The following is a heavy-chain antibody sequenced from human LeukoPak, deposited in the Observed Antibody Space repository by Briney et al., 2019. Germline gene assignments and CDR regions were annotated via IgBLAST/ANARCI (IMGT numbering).Heavy chain of an antibody. V-gene: IGHV3-30*02. D-gene: IGHD3-22*01. CDR3: ASVNYYDSSGYYPFHWFDP. Sequence: PGGSLRLPCAASGFTFSSYGMHWVRQAPGKGLEWVAFIRYDGSNKYYADSVKGRFTISRDNSKNTLYLQMNSLRAEDTAVYYCASVNYYDSSGYYPFHWFDPWGQGTLVTVSS. CDR1: GFTFSSYG. J-gene: IGHJ5*02. CDR2: IRYDGSNK.